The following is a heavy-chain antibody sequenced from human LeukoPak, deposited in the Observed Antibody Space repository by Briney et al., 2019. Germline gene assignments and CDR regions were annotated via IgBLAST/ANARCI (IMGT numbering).Heavy chain of an antibody. CDR1: GLTFSTHA. J-gene: IGHJ4*02. CDR3: AKSPTGSYHQFDY. D-gene: IGHD1-26*01. V-gene: IGHV3-23*01. Sequence: GGSLRLSCAASGLTFSTHAMRWVRQAPGKGLEWVSSISGSGDITYYADSAKGRFTISRDNSKNTLYLQMNSLSAEDTAIYYCAKSPTGSYHQFDYWGRGTLVTVSS. CDR2: ISGSGDIT.